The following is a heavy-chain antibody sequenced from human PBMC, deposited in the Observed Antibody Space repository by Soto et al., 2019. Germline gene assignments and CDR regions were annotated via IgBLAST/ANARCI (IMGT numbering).Heavy chain of an antibody. Sequence: ASVKVSCKASGYTFTSYGISWVRQAPGQGLEWMGWISAYSGNTNYAQKLQGRVTMTTDTYTSTAYMELRSLRSDDTAVYYCARDKRWTSCWYHWFDPWGQGTLVTVSS. V-gene: IGHV1-18*01. CDR2: ISAYSGNT. D-gene: IGHD6-19*01. J-gene: IGHJ5*02. CDR1: GYTFTSYG. CDR3: ARDKRWTSCWYHWFDP.